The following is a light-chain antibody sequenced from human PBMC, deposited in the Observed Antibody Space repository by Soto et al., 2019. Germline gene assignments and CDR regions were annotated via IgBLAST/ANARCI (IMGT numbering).Light chain of an antibody. Sequence: ESGITQYPATLSVSPGGIATPSFRARRGITSYLAWYQQKPGQAPRLLIYGASSRATGIPDRFSGSGSGTDFTLTISRLEPEDFGVYYCQQYGSSSITFGQGTRLEI. CDR2: GAS. J-gene: IGKJ5*01. CDR3: QQYGSSSIT. V-gene: IGKV3-20*01. CDR1: RGITSY.